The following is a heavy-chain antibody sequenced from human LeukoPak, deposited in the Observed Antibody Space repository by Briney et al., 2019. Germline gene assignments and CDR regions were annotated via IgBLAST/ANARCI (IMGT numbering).Heavy chain of an antibody. CDR3: ARVVAVAGTPGSWFDP. CDR1: GGTFSCYA. D-gene: IGHD6-19*01. CDR2: IIPIFGTA. V-gene: IGHV1-69*06. Sequence: SVKISCKASGGTFSCYAISWVRQAPGQGLEWMGGIIPIFGTANYAQKFQGRVTITADKSTSTAYMELSSLRSEDTAVYYCARVVAVAGTPGSWFDPWGQGTLVTVSS. J-gene: IGHJ5*02.